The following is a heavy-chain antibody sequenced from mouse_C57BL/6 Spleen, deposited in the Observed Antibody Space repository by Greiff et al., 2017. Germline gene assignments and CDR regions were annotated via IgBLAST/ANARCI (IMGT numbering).Heavy chain of an antibody. V-gene: IGHV3-8*01. CDR2: ISYSGST. CDR1: GYSITSDY. J-gene: IGHJ1*03. D-gene: IGHD1-1*02. Sequence: DVKLVESGPGLAKPSQTLSLTCSVTGYSITSDYWNWIRKFPGNKLEYMGYISYSGSTDSNPSLKSRISITRDTSKNQYYLQLNSVTTEDTATYYCARGTTVVSYFDVWGTGTTVTGSS. CDR3: ARGTTVVSYFDV.